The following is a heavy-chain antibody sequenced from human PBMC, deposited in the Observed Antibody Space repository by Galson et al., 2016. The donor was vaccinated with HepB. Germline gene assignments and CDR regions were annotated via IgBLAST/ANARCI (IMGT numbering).Heavy chain of an antibody. J-gene: IGHJ4*02. CDR3: VRASSAWYYYFDN. CDR2: VNIDESAT. D-gene: IGHD6-19*01. CDR1: GFSFSKYW. V-gene: IGHV3-74*01. Sequence: SLRLSCAASGFSFSKYWMHWVRQAPGKGLVWVSRVNIDESATDYADSVKGRLTISRDNAKKTLYLQMNSLRVEDTAVYYCVRASSAWYYYFDNWGQGTLLSVSS.